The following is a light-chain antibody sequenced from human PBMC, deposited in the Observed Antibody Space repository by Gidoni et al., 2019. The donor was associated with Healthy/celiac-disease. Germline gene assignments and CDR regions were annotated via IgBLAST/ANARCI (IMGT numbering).Light chain of an antibody. CDR2: AAS. V-gene: IGKV1-39*01. CDR1: QSISSY. J-gene: IGKJ1*01. Sequence: IQMTQSPSSLSASVGDRVTITCRASQSISSYLNWYQQKPGKAPKLLIYAASSLQSGVPSRFSGSGSGTDFTLTISSLQPEDFATYYCQQSYSYPPTFGQGTKVEIK. CDR3: QQSYSYPPT.